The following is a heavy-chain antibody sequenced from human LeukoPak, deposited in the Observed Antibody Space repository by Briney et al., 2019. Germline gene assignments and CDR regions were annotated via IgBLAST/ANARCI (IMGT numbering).Heavy chain of an antibody. Sequence: ASVKVSCKASGYTFTSYYMHWVRQALGQGLEWMGIINPSGGSTSYAQKFQGRVTMTRDMSTSTVYMELSSLRSEDTAVYYCARDRKRYIAVAGRGFDPWGQGTLVTVSS. J-gene: IGHJ5*02. CDR3: ARDRKRYIAVAGRGFDP. D-gene: IGHD6-19*01. V-gene: IGHV1-46*01. CDR2: INPSGGST. CDR1: GYTFTSYY.